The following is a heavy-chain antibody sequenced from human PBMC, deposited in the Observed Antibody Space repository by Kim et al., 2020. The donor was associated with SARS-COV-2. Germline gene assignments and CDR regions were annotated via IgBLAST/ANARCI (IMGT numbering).Heavy chain of an antibody. Sequence: GGSLRLSCAASGFTFGDYAMHWVRQAPGKGLEWVSGISWNSGSIGYADSVKGRFTISRDNAKNSLYLQMNSLRAEDTALYYCAKSMGTGGTTWEWYFDYWGQGTLVTVSS. CDR1: GFTFGDYA. V-gene: IGHV3-9*01. CDR2: ISWNSGSI. J-gene: IGHJ4*02. D-gene: IGHD1-1*01. CDR3: AKSMGTGGTTWEWYFDY.